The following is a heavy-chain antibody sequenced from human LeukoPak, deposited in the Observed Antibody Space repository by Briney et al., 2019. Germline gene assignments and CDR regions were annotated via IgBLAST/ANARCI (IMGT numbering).Heavy chain of an antibody. CDR3: ARLRVVGASLRYFDY. CDR1: GYSFSNYR. J-gene: IGHJ4*02. D-gene: IGHD2-15*01. V-gene: IGHV5-51*01. CDR2: IYPGDSDT. Sequence: GESLKISCKGSGYSFSNYRIAWVRQKPGKGLERMGNIYPGDSDTRYSPSFQGQVTISVDKSISTAYLQWSSLKASDTAMYYCARLRVVGASLRYFDYWGQGTLVTGSS.